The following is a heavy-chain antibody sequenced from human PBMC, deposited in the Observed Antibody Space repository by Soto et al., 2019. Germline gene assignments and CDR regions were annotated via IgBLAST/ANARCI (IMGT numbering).Heavy chain of an antibody. Sequence: PSETLSLTCTLSGGSIRSGDYYWSWIGQPPGKGLDWIGYIYYSGGTYYNPSLKSRLTISVDTSKNQFSLKRSSVTAADTAVYYCPRGPNYYNSARGWFDPWGQGTLVTVSS. CDR3: PRGPNYYNSARGWFDP. V-gene: IGHV4-30-4*01. J-gene: IGHJ5*02. CDR1: GGSIRSGDYY. D-gene: IGHD3-10*01. CDR2: IYYSGGT.